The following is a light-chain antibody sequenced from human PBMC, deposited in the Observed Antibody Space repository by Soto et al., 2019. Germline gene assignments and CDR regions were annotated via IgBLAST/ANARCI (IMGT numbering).Light chain of an antibody. J-gene: IGLJ3*02. Sequence: QYVLTQPPSASGSPGQSVTISCTGSSSDVGAYNYVSWYQQHPGKAPKLMIYEFTKRPSGVPDRFSGSKSGNTASLTVSGLQAEDEADYYCSSYAGSNNLPFGGGTKLTVL. CDR3: SSYAGSNNLP. CDR2: EFT. V-gene: IGLV2-8*01. CDR1: SSDVGAYNY.